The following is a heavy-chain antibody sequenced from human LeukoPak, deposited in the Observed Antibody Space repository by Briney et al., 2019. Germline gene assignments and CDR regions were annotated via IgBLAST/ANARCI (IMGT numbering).Heavy chain of an antibody. CDR2: IYSGGST. CDR1: GFTDSSNY. Sequence: PGGSLRLSCAASGFTDSSNYMTWVRQAPGKGLEWVSVIYSGGSTYYADSVKGRFTISRDNSKNTLYLQMNSLRPEDTAVYYCAASLHFWSGYYIWGQGTMVTVSS. V-gene: IGHV3-66*02. D-gene: IGHD3-3*02. CDR3: AASLHFWSGYYI. J-gene: IGHJ3*02.